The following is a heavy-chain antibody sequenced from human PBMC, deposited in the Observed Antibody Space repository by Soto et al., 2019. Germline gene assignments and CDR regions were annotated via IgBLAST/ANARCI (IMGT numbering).Heavy chain of an antibody. Sequence: QVQLVQSGAEVKKPGASVTVSCRSSGDTFTDYYMHWVRQAPGQGLEWMGLINPNSGVTKYAQKFQGWVTMTRDTSIRTVYMQLSRLRSDDTAVYYCARESGGATATLDYYYFYMDVWGTGTKVTVSS. CDR2: INPNSGVT. CDR1: GDTFTDYY. V-gene: IGHV1-2*04. CDR3: ARESGGATATLDYYYFYMDV. J-gene: IGHJ6*03. D-gene: IGHD5-12*01.